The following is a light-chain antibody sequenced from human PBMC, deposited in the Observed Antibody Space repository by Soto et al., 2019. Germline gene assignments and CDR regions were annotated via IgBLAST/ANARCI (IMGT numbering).Light chain of an antibody. J-gene: IGKJ2*01. CDR2: KVS. V-gene: IGKV2-30*01. CDR3: MQGTQWPYT. Sequence: DVVMTQSPLSLPVTLGQSASISCRSSQSLVYKDGDTYLNWFQQRPGQSPRLLYYKVSLRGSGTPDRFSGSGSGTDFILKISRVEAEDVGVYYCMQGTQWPYTFGQGTKVEIK. CDR1: QSLVYKDGDTY.